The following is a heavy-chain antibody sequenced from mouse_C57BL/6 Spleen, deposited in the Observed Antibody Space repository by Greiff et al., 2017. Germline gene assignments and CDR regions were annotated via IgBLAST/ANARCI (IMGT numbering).Heavy chain of an antibody. CDR1: GYTFTSYG. CDR2: INPRSGNT. CDR3: ARSDYGNYYAMDY. J-gene: IGHJ4*01. Sequence: QVQLQQSGAELARPGASVTLSCKASGYTFTSYGISWVKQRTGQGLEWIGEINPRSGNTDYNEKFKGKATLTADKSSSTAYMQLRSLTSEDSAVYFCARSDYGNYYAMDYWGQGTTVTVSS. D-gene: IGHD2-1*01. V-gene: IGHV1-81*01.